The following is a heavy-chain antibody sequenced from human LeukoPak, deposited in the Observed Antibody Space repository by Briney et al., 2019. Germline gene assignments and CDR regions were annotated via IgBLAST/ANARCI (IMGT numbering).Heavy chain of an antibody. CDR1: GFTFSSYG. CDR3: ARDPPFITGTTFFDY. D-gene: IGHD1-20*01. J-gene: IGHJ4*02. V-gene: IGHV3-33*01. Sequence: PGGSLRLSCAASGFTFSSYGMHWVRQAPGKGLEWVAVIWYDGSNKYYADSVKGRFTISRDNSKNTLYLQMNSLRAEDTAVYYCARDPPFITGTTFFDYWGQGTLVTVSS. CDR2: IWYDGSNK.